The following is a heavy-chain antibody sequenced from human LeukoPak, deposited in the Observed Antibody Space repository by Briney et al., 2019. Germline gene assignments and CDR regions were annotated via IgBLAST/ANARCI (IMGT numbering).Heavy chain of an antibody. J-gene: IGHJ4*02. CDR3: ARRVYYDSSGYPYYFDY. Sequence: TSETLSLTCTVSGGSISSYYWSWIRQPPGKGLEWIGYIYYSGSTNYYPSLKSRVTISVDTSKNQFSLKLSSVTAADTAVYYCARRVYYDSSGYPYYFDYWGQGTLVTVSS. D-gene: IGHD3-22*01. V-gene: IGHV4-59*08. CDR1: GGSISSYY. CDR2: IYYSGST.